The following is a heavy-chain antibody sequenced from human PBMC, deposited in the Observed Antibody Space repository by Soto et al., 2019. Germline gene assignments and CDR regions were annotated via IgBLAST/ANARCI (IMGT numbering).Heavy chain of an antibody. Sequence: EVQLVESGGGLVKPGGSLRLSCAASGFTFSDYSMNWVRQAPGKGLEWVSSISGSSTYISYGDSVRGRFTISRDNAKNLLYLQMNSLRAEDTAMHSCASCSGMQCIATAAITYWGQGTLATVSS. CDR2: ISGSSTYI. V-gene: IGHV3-21*01. CDR1: GFTFSDYS. J-gene: IGHJ4*02. CDR3: ASCSGMQCIATAAITY. D-gene: IGHD6-13*01.